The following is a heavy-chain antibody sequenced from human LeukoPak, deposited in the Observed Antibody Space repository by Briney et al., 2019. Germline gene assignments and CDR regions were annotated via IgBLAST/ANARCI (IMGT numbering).Heavy chain of an antibody. J-gene: IGHJ3*01. Sequence: SATDGSAQYAESVKGRFTISRDNSKNRLYLQMNSLRDEDTAVYYCAKARMAAAGTGAFDVWGQGTMVTVSS. CDR3: AKARMAAAGTGAFDV. V-gene: IGHV3-23*01. CDR2: SATDGSA. D-gene: IGHD6-13*01.